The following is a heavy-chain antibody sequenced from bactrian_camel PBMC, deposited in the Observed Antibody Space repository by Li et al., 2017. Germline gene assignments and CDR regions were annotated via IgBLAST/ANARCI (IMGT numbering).Heavy chain of an antibody. V-gene: IGHV3-2*01. Sequence: HVQLVESGGGSVQAGGSLRLSCVASVNIPSHTCVAWFRQAPGKGLEWVSSIYKDGSNTDYADSVKGRFTISRDNAKNAVYLQMNSLKSEDTALYYCATYFHLGWGQGTQVTVS. CDR3: ATYFHLG. J-gene: IGHJ4*01. CDR1: VNIPSHTC. CDR2: IYKDGSNT. D-gene: IGHD2*01.